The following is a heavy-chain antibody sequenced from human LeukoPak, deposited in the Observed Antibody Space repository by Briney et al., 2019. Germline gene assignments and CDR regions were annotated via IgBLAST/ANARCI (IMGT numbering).Heavy chain of an antibody. Sequence: NPSETLSLTCTVSGGSISNYYWSWIRQPAGKRLEWLARIYSSGSTNYNPSLEGRVTVSVDTSKNHFSLKLSSVPAADTAVYYWAREHMVRGVINRWGQGALVTVSS. J-gene: IGHJ4*02. CDR2: IYSSGST. D-gene: IGHD3-10*01. CDR3: AREHMVRGVINR. CDR1: GGSISNYY. V-gene: IGHV4-4*07.